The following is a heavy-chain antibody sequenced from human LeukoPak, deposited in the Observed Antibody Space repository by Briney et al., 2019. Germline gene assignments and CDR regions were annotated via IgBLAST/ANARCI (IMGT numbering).Heavy chain of an antibody. CDR3: ARGYRGSDY. J-gene: IGHJ4*02. D-gene: IGHD1-1*01. V-gene: IGHV1-2*02. Sequence: GASVKVSCKASGYTFTSYDINWVRQATGQGLEWMGWINPNSGDTNYAQKFQGRVTMTRDTSFSTASMELSRLTSDDTAFYYCARGYRGSDYWGQGTLVTVSS. CDR2: INPNSGDT. CDR1: GYTFTSYD.